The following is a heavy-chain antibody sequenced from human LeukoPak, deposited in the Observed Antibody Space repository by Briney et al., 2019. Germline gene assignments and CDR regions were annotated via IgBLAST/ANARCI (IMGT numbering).Heavy chain of an antibody. CDR1: GFTFSSYG. CDR2: IWYDGSNK. CDR3: AREGYDSSGYYGFDY. D-gene: IGHD3-22*01. Sequence: PGGSLRLSCAASGFTFSSYGMHWVRQAPGKGLEWVAVIWYDGSNKYYADSVKGRFTISRDNSKNTLYLQMNSLRAEDTAVYYCAREGYDSSGYYGFDYWGQGTLVTVSS. J-gene: IGHJ4*02. V-gene: IGHV3-33*01.